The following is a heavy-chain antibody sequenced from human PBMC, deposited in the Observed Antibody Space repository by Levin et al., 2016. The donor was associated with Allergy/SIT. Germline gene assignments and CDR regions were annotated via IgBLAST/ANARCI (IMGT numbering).Heavy chain of an antibody. CDR3: ARQVRSSSNCDY. D-gene: IGHD6-6*01. CDR2: IYYSGIT. J-gene: IGHJ4*02. V-gene: IGHV4-39*01. Sequence: SETLSLTCTVSGGSISSSSYYWVWIRQPPGKGLEWIGSIYYSGITYYNVSLKSRVTISVDTFRNQFSLKLSSVTAADTAVYYCARQVRSSSNCDYWGQGTLVSVSS. CDR1: GGSISSSSYY.